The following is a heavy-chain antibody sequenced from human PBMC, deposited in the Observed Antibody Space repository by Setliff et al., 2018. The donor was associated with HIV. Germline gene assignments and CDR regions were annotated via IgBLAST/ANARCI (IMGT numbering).Heavy chain of an antibody. D-gene: IGHD6-13*01. CDR2: ISSRSQTI. CDR1: GFTFDDYG. J-gene: IGHJ4*02. CDR3: ARALYRVKQQLVPHFFDY. V-gene: IGHV3-48*01. Sequence: PGGSLRVSCAASGFTFDDYGMSWVRQAPGKGLEWISYISSRSQTIYYADSVKGRFTISRDNAKNSLYLQMNSLRAEDTAMYYCARALYRVKQQLVPHFFDYWGQGTLVTVSS.